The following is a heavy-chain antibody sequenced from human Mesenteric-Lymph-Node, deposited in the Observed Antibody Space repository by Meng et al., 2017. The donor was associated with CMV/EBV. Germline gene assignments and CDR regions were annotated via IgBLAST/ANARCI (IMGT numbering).Heavy chain of an antibody. Sequence: GESLKISCAASGFTFSSYAMTWVRQAPGKGLEWVSTISGSGHRTYYADSVKGRFTISRDNSGNTLYLQMNSLRADDTAVYYCAKDLDIVVVPGAVFDYWGQGTLVTVSS. J-gene: IGHJ4*02. V-gene: IGHV3-23*01. CDR3: AKDLDIVVVPGAVFDY. CDR1: GFTFSSYA. D-gene: IGHD2-2*03. CDR2: ISGSGHRT.